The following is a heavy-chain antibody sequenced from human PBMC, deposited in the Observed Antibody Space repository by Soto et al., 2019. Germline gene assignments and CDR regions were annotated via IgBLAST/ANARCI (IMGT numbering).Heavy chain of an antibody. Sequence: GDALQISSQVSAYTFTSCWIGWVRQMPGKGLEWIGIIYPGDSDTKYSPSFQDQVTISADKSISTAYLQWSSLRASDTAMYYCARQSWSLSLTGATYFDYWGQGALVTVSS. CDR2: IYPGDSDT. J-gene: IGHJ4*02. CDR1: AYTFTSCW. V-gene: IGHV5-51*01. CDR3: ARQSWSLSLTGATYFDY. D-gene: IGHD1-7*01.